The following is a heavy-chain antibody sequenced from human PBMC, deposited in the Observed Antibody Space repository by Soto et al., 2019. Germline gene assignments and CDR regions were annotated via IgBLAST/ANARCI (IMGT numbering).Heavy chain of an antibody. CDR1: GFTFSDYA. J-gene: IGHJ4*02. D-gene: IGHD3-22*01. CDR2: VSHDGRNT. V-gene: IGHV3-30*03. CDR3: ARTLYYYDSSGYR. Sequence: GVLRLSCAASGFTFSDYAMHWVLQAPCKGLEWVAVVSHDGRNTHYADSVKGRFTISRDSSKNTVSLEMTSLRTEDTAVYYCARTLYYYDSSGYRWGQGTLVTVSS.